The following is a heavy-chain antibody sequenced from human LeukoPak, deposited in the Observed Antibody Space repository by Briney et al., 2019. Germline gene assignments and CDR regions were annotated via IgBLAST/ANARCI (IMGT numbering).Heavy chain of an antibody. V-gene: IGHV1-46*01. CDR1: GYTFTSYY. D-gene: IGHD3-9*01. J-gene: IGHJ3*02. Sequence: ASVKVSCKASGYTFTSYYMHWVRQAPGQGLEWMGIINPSGGSTSYAQKFQGRVTMTRDTSTSTVYMELSSLRSEDTAVYYCAREVRYFDWLFTSAAFDIWGQGTMVTVSS. CDR3: AREVRYFDWLFTSAAFDI. CDR2: INPSGGST.